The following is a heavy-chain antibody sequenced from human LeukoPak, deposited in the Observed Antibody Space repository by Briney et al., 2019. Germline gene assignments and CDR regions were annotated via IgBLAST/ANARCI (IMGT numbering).Heavy chain of an antibody. CDR3: ATDRPAVAANNWFDP. J-gene: IGHJ5*02. D-gene: IGHD6-19*01. CDR1: GYTLTELS. Sequence: VASVKVSCKVSGYTLTELSMHWVRQAPGKGLEWMGGFDPEDGETIYAQKFQGRVTMTEDTSTDTAYMELSSLRSEDTAVYYCATDRPAVAANNWFDPWGQGTLVTVSS. V-gene: IGHV1-24*01. CDR2: FDPEDGET.